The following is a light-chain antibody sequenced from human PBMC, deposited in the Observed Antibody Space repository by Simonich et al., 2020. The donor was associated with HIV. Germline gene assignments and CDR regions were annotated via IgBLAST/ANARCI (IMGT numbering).Light chain of an antibody. CDR2: WAS. CDR3: QQCPSHPHT. CDR1: QSVLYSSNNKNY. Sequence: DIVMTQSPDSLAVSLGERATINCKSSQSVLYSSNNKNYLAWYQQKPGQPPKLLMYWASTRESGVPDRFSGSGSGTDFTLTISSLQAEDVAVYFCQQCPSHPHTFGQGTKLEIK. J-gene: IGKJ2*01. V-gene: IGKV4-1*01.